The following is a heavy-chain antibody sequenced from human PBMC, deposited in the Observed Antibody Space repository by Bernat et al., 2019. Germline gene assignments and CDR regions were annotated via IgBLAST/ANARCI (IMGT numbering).Heavy chain of an antibody. CDR1: GGSISSSSYY. Sequence: QLQLQESGPGLVKPSETLSLTCTVSGGSISSSSYYWGGIRQPPGKGLEWIGCIYYSGSTYYNPSLKSRGTISVDTSKNQFSLKLSSVTAEDTAVYYCARAQIFRVVIIEEDWFDPWGQGTLVTVSS. V-gene: IGHV4-39*01. CDR2: IYYSGST. J-gene: IGHJ5*02. D-gene: IGHD3-3*01. CDR3: ARAQIFRVVIIEEDWFDP.